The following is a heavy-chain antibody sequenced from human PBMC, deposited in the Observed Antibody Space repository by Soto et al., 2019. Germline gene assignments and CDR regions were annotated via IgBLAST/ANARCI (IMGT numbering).Heavy chain of an antibody. CDR1: GGPINSSGYY. CDR2: IYYSGST. D-gene: IGHD4-17*01. CDR3: AASXPYGDYDWYLXL. Sequence: ILSLTFPVSGGPINSSGYYWGWIRQPPGKGLEWIGTIYYSGSTYYNPSLKSRVTISVDTSKNQFSLKLSSVTAADTAVHYCAASXPYGDYDWYLXLWGRGILVXVS. J-gene: IGHJ2*01. V-gene: IGHV4-39*01.